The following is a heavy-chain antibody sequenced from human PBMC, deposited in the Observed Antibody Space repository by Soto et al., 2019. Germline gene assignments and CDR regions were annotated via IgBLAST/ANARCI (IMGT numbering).Heavy chain of an antibody. D-gene: IGHD5-12*01. CDR3: ARGGSGYDYYYYYMDV. CDR2: INAGNGNT. Sequence: ASVKVSCKASGYTFTSYAMHWVRQAPGQRLEWMGWINAGNGNTKYSQKFQGRVTITRDTSASTAYMELSSLRSEDTAVYYCARGGSGYDYYYYYMDVWGKGTTVTVSS. CDR1: GYTFTSYA. V-gene: IGHV1-3*01. J-gene: IGHJ6*03.